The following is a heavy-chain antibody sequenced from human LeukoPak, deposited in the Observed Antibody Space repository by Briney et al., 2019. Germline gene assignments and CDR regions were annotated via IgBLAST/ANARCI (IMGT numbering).Heavy chain of an antibody. J-gene: IGHJ4*02. Sequence: GGSLRLSCAASGFTFSSYSMNWVRQAPGKGLEWVSVIYSGGSTFYADSVKGRFTISRDKSKNTLYLQMNSLRADDTAVYYCARDSSGWYYFDYWGQGSLVTVSS. CDR2: IYSGGST. V-gene: IGHV3-66*02. CDR3: ARDSSGWYYFDY. CDR1: GFTFSSYS. D-gene: IGHD6-19*01.